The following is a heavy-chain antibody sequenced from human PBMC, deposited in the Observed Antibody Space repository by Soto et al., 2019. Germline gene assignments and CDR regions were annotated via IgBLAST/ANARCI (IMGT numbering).Heavy chain of an antibody. CDR1: GYTFTSYY. CDR3: ARMPRYYFDSSGYYSSGMDA. Sequence: GASVKVSCKASGYTFTSYYMHWVRQAPGQGLEWMGIINPSGGSTSYAQKFRGRVTMTRDTSTSTVYMELSSLRSEDTAVYYCARMPRYYFDSSGYYSSGMDAWGQGTTVTVSS. D-gene: IGHD3-22*01. V-gene: IGHV1-46*01. CDR2: INPSGGST. J-gene: IGHJ6*02.